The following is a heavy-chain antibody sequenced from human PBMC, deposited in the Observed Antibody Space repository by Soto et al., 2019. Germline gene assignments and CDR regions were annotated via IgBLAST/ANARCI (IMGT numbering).Heavy chain of an antibody. CDR2: IYYSGST. CDR3: AREHCSGGSCYFDY. J-gene: IGHJ4*02. CDR1: GGSISSGGYY. D-gene: IGHD2-15*01. Sequence: MTSETLSLTCTVSGGSISSGGYYWSWIRQHPGKGLEWIGYIYYSGSTYYNPSLKSRVTISVDTSKNQFSLKLSSVTAADTAVYYCAREHCSGGSCYFDYWGQGTLVTVSS. V-gene: IGHV4-31*03.